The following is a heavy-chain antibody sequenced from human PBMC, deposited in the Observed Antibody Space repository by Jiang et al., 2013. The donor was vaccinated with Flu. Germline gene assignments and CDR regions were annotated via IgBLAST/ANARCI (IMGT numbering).Heavy chain of an antibody. J-gene: IGHJ3*02. CDR2: IYYSGST. V-gene: IGHV4-31*03. Sequence: SGSGLVKPSQTLSLTCTVSGGSISSGAYYWSWIRQHPGKGLEWIGYIYYSGSTYYNPSLKSRVTISVDTSKNQFSLKLSSVTAADTAVYYCARVNRGYNYDYDAFDIWGQGTMVTVSS. CDR3: ARVNRGYNYDYDAFDI. D-gene: IGHD5-18*01. CDR1: GGSISSGAYY.